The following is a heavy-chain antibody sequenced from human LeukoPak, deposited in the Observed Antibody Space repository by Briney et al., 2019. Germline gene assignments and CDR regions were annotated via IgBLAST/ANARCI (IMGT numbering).Heavy chain of an antibody. CDR3: ATTTSGGDAFDI. D-gene: IGHD1-26*01. CDR2: IYHSGST. CDR1: GGSISSGGYY. Sequence: SQTLSLTCTVSGGSISSGGYYWSWIRQPPGKGLEWIGYIYHSGSTYYNPSLKSRVTISVDTSKNQFSLRLSSVTAADTAVYYCATTTSGGDAFDIWGQGTMVTVSS. J-gene: IGHJ3*02. V-gene: IGHV4-30-2*01.